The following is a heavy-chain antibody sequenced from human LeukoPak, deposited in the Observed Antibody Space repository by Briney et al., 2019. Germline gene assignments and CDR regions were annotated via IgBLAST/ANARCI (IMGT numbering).Heavy chain of an antibody. CDR2: ISGSGGST. V-gene: IGHV3-23*01. CDR3: AKRGSQYYDYTRYYYYGMDV. D-gene: IGHD3-3*01. CDR1: GFTFSSYA. J-gene: IGHJ6*02. Sequence: LAGGSLRLSCAASGFTFSSYAMSWVRQAPGKGREWVSAISGSGGSTYYADSVKGRFTISRDNSKNTLYLQMNSLRAEDTAVYYCAKRGSQYYDYTRYYYYGMDVWGQGTTVTVSS.